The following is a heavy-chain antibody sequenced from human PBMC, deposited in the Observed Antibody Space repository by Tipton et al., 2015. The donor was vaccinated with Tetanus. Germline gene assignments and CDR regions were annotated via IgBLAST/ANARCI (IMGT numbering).Heavy chain of an antibody. D-gene: IGHD6-13*01. CDR3: ARSEQQLVRGYYYYYYMDV. Sequence: TLSLTCTVSGGSISSYYWSWIRQPPGKGLEWIGYIYYSGSTNYNPSLKRRVTISVDTSKNQFSLKLSSVTAADTAVYYCARSEQQLVRGYYYYYYMDVWGKGTTVTVSS. J-gene: IGHJ6*03. V-gene: IGHV4-59*01. CDR2: IYYSGST. CDR1: GGSISSYY.